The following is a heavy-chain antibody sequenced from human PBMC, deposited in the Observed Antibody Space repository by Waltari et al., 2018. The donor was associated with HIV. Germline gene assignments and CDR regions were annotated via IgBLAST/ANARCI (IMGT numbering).Heavy chain of an antibody. J-gene: IGHJ4*02. CDR2: ISRSSSSI. CDR1: GFTFSNYT. CDR3: ARDINGGWGY. D-gene: IGHD7-27*01. V-gene: IGHV3-48*01. Sequence: EVKLVESGGGLVQPGGCLRLSCAASGFTFSNYTMNWVRQDPGKGLEWVSYISRSSSSIFYADSVKGRFTISRDNAKNSLYLQMNSLRVEDTAVYYCARDINGGWGYWGQGTLVTVAS.